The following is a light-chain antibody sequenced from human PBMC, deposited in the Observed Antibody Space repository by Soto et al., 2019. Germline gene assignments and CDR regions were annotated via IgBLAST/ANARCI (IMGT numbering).Light chain of an antibody. J-gene: IGKJ5*01. CDR1: QSVSSNS. V-gene: IGKV3-20*01. CDR3: QQYGSSLIT. Sequence: EIVMTQSPSTLSVSPGEGATLSCRASQSVSSNSLAWYHQKPGQPPRLLMYGASSRATGIPDRFSGSGSGTDFTLTISRLEPEDFAMYYCQQYGSSLITFGQGTRLEIK. CDR2: GAS.